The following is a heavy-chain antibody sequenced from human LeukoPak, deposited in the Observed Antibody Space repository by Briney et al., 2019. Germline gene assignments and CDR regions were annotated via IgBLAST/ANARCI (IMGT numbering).Heavy chain of an antibody. Sequence: PSETLSLTCTVSGASISSGGYYWHWIRQPPGKGLEWIGYIYYSRSTSYSPSLKSRLTISVDTSKNQFSLKLSSVTAADTAVYYCARDGYNSGYFDYWGQGTLVTVSS. J-gene: IGHJ4*02. CDR2: IYYSRST. CDR3: ARDGYNSGYFDY. V-gene: IGHV4-30-4*01. CDR1: GASISSGGYY. D-gene: IGHD5-24*01.